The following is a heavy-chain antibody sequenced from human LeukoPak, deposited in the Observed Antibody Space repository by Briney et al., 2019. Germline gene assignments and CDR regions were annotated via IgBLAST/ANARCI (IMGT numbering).Heavy chain of an antibody. Sequence: ASVKVSCKASGGTFSSYAISWVRQAPRQGLEWMGGIIPIFGTANYAQRFQGRVTITADESTSTAYMELSSLRSEDTAVYYCARVGVRGYSYGSHFFDYWGQGTLVTVSS. CDR3: ARVGVRGYSYGSHFFDY. V-gene: IGHV1-69*13. CDR2: IIPIFGTA. J-gene: IGHJ4*02. CDR1: GGTFSSYA. D-gene: IGHD5-18*01.